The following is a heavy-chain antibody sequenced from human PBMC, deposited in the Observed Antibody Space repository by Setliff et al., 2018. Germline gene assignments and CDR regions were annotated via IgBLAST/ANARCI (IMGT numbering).Heavy chain of an antibody. CDR3: ARLSWDGLRYHGLDV. CDR2: SNHGGST. CDR1: GFTFSSYS. Sequence: GSLRLSCAASGFTFSSYSMNWVRQTPGKGLEWIGESNHGGSTTYHPSLKSRLTMSVDTSKNQFSLKLAAVTAADTAVYYCARLSWDGLRYHGLDVWGQGTTVTVSS. J-gene: IGHJ6*02. V-gene: IGHV4-34*01. D-gene: IGHD3-10*01.